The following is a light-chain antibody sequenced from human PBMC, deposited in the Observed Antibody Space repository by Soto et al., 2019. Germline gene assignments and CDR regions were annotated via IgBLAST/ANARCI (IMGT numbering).Light chain of an antibody. V-gene: IGKV3-11*01. CDR1: QSISNH. CDR2: DAS. Sequence: EIVLIPVPAAPFFSSRGRSTLSCRASQSISNHLGWYQQKPGQAPRLLFYDASNRATGIPARFSGSGSGTDFTLTISSLEPEDFAVYYCQQRSNWPLTFGGGTKV. CDR3: QQRSNWPLT. J-gene: IGKJ4*01.